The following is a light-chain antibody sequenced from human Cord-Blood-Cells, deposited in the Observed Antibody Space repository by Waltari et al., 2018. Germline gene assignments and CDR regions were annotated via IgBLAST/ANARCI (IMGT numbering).Light chain of an antibody. Sequence: DIQMTQSPSTLSASVGDRVTITCRASQSISSWLAWYQQKPGKAPKLLIYDASSLESGVPSRVSGSVSGTEFTLTISSLQPDDFATYYCQQYNSYWTFGQGTKVEIK. CDR2: DAS. V-gene: IGKV1-5*01. J-gene: IGKJ1*01. CDR1: QSISSW. CDR3: QQYNSYWT.